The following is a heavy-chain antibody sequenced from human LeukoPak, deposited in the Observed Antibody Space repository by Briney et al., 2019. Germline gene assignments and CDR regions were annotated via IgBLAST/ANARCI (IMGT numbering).Heavy chain of an antibody. J-gene: IGHJ3*02. CDR2: ISAYNGNT. D-gene: IGHD3-3*01. CDR1: GYTFTSYG. CDR3: AVYYDFWSGPQPSDAFDI. V-gene: IGHV1-18*01. Sequence: ASVKVSCEASGYTFTSYGISWVRQAPGQGLEWMGWISAYNGNTNYAQKLQGRVTMTTDTSTSTAYMEPRSLRSDDTAVYYCAVYYDFWSGPQPSDAFDIWGQGTMVTVSS.